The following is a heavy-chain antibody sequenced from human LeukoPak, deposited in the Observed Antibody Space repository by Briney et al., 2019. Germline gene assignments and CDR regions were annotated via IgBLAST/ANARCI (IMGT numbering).Heavy chain of an antibody. D-gene: IGHD5-18*01. CDR2: IKQDGSEK. V-gene: IGHV3-7*03. CDR3: ASGGYSFFY. J-gene: IGHJ4*02. CDR1: GFSFSSYW. Sequence: PGGSLRLSCAASGFSFSSYWMNWVRQAPGKGLEWVANIKQDGSEKYYVDSVKGRITISRDNAKNSLYLQMNSLRAEDTAVYYCASGGYSFFYWGQGTLVTVSS.